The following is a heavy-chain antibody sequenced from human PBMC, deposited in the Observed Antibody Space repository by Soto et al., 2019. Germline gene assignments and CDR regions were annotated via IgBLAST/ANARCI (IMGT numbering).Heavy chain of an antibody. V-gene: IGHV3-7*01. CDR1: GFTFRAYW. D-gene: IGHD2-2*01. CDR2: TKYEGSHK. Sequence: GGSLRLSCADSGFTFRAYWLNWVRPAPGKGLEWLGNTKYEGSHKFDADSVKGRFTASRDNANNSLYLHMDSLRVEDMAVYYCARDPAAGGLDVWGRGTTVTVSS. J-gene: IGHJ6*02. CDR3: ARDPAAGGLDV.